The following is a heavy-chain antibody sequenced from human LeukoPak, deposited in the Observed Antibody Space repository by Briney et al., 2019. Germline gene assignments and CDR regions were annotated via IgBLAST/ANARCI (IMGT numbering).Heavy chain of an antibody. Sequence: GESLKISCKGSGYSFTSYWIGWVRQMPGKGLEWMGIIYPGDSDTRYSPSFQGQVTISADKSISTAYLQWSSLKASDTAMYYCARHPRAYSSGWYHRGFDYWGQGALVTVSS. CDR2: IYPGDSDT. V-gene: IGHV5-51*01. D-gene: IGHD6-19*01. CDR3: ARHPRAYSSGWYHRGFDY. CDR1: GYSFTSYW. J-gene: IGHJ4*02.